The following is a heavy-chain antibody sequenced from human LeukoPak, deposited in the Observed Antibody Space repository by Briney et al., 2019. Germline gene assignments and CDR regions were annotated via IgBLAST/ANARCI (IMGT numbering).Heavy chain of an antibody. CDR2: ISYDGSNK. V-gene: IGHV3-30*18. CDR1: GFTFSSYG. CDR3: AKDGDRTYYYDSSGYLPY. D-gene: IGHD3-22*01. Sequence: PGGSLRLSCAASGFTFSSYGMPWVRQAPGKGLEWVAVISYDGSNKYYADSVKGRFTISRDNSKNTLYLQMNSLRAEDTAVYYCAKDGDRTYYYDSSGYLPYWGQGTLVTVSS. J-gene: IGHJ4*02.